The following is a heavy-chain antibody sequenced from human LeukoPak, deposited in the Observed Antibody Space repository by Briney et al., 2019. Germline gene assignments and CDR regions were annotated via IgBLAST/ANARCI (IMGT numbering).Heavy chain of an antibody. D-gene: IGHD1-7*01. J-gene: IGHJ4*02. CDR1: GGSFSGYY. CDR2: INHSGST. Sequence: PSETLSLTCTVYGGSFSGYYWSWIRQPPGKGLEWSGEINHSGSTNYNSSLKSRVTISVDTSKNQFSLKLSSVTAADTAVYYCTRRRNYLSHFDYWGQGTLVTVSS. CDR3: TRRRNYLSHFDY. V-gene: IGHV4-34*01.